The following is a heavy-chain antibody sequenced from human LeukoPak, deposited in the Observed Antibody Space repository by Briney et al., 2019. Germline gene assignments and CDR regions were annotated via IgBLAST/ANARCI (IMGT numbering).Heavy chain of an antibody. CDR2: IYPGDSDT. Sequence: GESLKISCKASGYSFVSHWIVWVRQMPGKGLEWMGVIYPGDSDTRYSPSFQGQVTISADKSITTAYLQWSSLKASDTAMYYCARILQPAERGALDIWGQGTMVTVSS. CDR3: ARILQPAERGALDI. D-gene: IGHD2-2*01. CDR1: GYSFVSHW. V-gene: IGHV5-51*01. J-gene: IGHJ3*02.